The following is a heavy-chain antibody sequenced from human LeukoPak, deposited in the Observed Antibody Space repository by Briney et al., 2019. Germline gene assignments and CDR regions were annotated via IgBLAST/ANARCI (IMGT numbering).Heavy chain of an antibody. V-gene: IGHV3-21*01. J-gene: IGHJ4*02. D-gene: IGHD6-25*01. CDR3: ARDWIAAAGLPFDY. CDR1: GFTLSSYS. Sequence: PGGSLRLSRAASGFTLSSYSMNWVRQAPGKGLEWVSSISSSSSYIYYADSVKGRFTISRDNAKNSLYLQMNSLRAEDTAVYYCARDWIAAAGLPFDYWGQGTLVTVSS. CDR2: ISSSSSYI.